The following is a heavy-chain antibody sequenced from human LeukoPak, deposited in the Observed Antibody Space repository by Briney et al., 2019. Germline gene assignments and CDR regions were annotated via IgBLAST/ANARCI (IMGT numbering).Heavy chain of an antibody. J-gene: IGHJ5*02. CDR1: GYTLTELS. CDR3: ARGPSQQLVETDP. CDR2: MNPNSGNT. Sequence: ASVKVSCKVSGYTLTELSMHWVRQATGQGLEWMGWMNPNSGNTGYAQKFQGRVTMTRNTSISTAYMELSSLRSEDTAVYYCARGPSQQLVETDPWGQGTLVTVSS. V-gene: IGHV1-8*01. D-gene: IGHD6-13*01.